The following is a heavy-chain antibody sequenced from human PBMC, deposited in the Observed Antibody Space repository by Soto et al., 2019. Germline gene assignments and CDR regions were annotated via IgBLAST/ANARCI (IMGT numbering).Heavy chain of an antibody. D-gene: IGHD6-13*01. CDR2: ISAYNGNT. CDR1: GYTFTSYG. Sequence: QVQLVQSGAEVKKPGASVKVSCKASGYTFTSYGISWVRQAPGQGLEWMGWISAYNGNTNYAQKLQGRVTMTTDTSTSTAYMERRSLRSDDTAVYYCARPAAGTLSAEYFQHWGQGTLVTDSS. CDR3: ARPAAGTLSAEYFQH. J-gene: IGHJ1*01. V-gene: IGHV1-18*01.